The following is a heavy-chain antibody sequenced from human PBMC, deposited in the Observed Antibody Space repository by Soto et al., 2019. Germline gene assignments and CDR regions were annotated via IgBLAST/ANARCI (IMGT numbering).Heavy chain of an antibody. CDR3: AKLGYRSSTSCYSRDYYFDY. Sequence: YADSVKGRFTISRDNSKNTLYLQMNSLRAEDTAVYYCAKLGYRSSTSCYSRDYYFDYWGQGTLVTVSS. V-gene: IGHV3-23*01. J-gene: IGHJ4*02. D-gene: IGHD2-2*01.